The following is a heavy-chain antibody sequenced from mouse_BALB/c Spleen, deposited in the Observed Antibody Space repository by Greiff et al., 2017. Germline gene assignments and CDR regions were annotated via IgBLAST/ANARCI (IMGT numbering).Heavy chain of an antibody. V-gene: IGHV14-1*02. CDR1: GFNIKDYY. CDR2: IDPENGNT. Sequence: EVQLQQSGAELVRPGALVKLSCKASGFNIKDYYMHWVKQRPEQGLEWIGWIDPENGNTIYDPKFQGKASITADTSSNTAYLQLSSLTSEDTAVYYCARTMVTLDYWGQGTTLTVSS. J-gene: IGHJ2*01. D-gene: IGHD2-2*01. CDR3: ARTMVTLDY.